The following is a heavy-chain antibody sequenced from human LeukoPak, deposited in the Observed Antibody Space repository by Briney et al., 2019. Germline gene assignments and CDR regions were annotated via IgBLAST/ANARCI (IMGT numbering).Heavy chain of an antibody. CDR2: IYYSGST. V-gene: IGHV4-61*05. Sequence: SETLSLTCSVSGDSISTSSYYWSWIRQPPGEGLEWIGYIYYSGSTNYNPSLKSRVTISVDTSKNQFSLKLSSVTAADTAVYYCARADYSSTWSHDYYYMDVWGKGTTVTVSS. CDR1: GDSISTSSYY. J-gene: IGHJ6*03. CDR3: ARADYSSTWSHDYYYMDV. D-gene: IGHD6-13*01.